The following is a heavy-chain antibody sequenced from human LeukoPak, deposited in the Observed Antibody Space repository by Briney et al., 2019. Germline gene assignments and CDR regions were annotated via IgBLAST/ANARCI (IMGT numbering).Heavy chain of an antibody. Sequence: GGSLRLSCAASGFAFSAYGMHWVRQAPGKGLEWVAVLSYDGTNGYYAGSVKGRLTISRDNSKNTLHLQMNSLRAEDTAVYYCAKGLNSGWYGQSFDLWGQGTLVTVSS. CDR3: AKGLNSGWYGQSFDL. CDR1: GFAFSAYG. V-gene: IGHV3-30*18. D-gene: IGHD6-19*01. J-gene: IGHJ4*02. CDR2: LSYDGTNG.